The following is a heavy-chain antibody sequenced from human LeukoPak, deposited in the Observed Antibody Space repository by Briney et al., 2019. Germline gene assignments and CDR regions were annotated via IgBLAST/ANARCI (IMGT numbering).Heavy chain of an antibody. CDR3: AKDGGGTRSYWRYYFDY. V-gene: IGHV3-23*01. CDR1: GLTFNNYA. CDR2: ISGSGGRT. D-gene: IGHD3-10*01. Sequence: GGSLRLSCAPSGLTFNNYAMSWVRQAPGRGMEWVSSISGSGGRTYYADSVTGRFTISRDNSKNTLDLQMNSLRAQDTAVYYCAKDGGGTRSYWRYYFDYWGQGTLVSVSS. J-gene: IGHJ4*02.